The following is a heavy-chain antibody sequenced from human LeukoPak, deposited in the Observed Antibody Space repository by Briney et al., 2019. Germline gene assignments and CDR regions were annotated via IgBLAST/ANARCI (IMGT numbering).Heavy chain of an antibody. V-gene: IGHV1-18*01. CDR3: ARDPGHDTSNYGGLDF. J-gene: IGHJ4*02. CDR1: GYTFTSYG. CDR2: ISAYNGNT. Sequence: ASVKVSCKASGYTFTSYGISWVRQAPGQGLEWMGWISAYNGNTNYAQKLQGRVTMTRNTSISTVYLELSSLKSDDTAVYYCARDPGHDTSNYGGLDFWGQGTLVTVSS. D-gene: IGHD4-11*01.